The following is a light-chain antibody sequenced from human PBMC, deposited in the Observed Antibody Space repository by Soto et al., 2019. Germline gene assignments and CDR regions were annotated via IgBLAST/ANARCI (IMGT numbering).Light chain of an antibody. CDR2: DVS. Sequence: QSALTQPRSVSGSPGQSVTISCTGTSSDVGGYNYVSWYQQHPGKAPKLMIYDVSKRPSGVPDRFSGSKSGNTASLTISGLHAEDEADYYCCSYAGSRWVFGGGTKLTVL. J-gene: IGLJ3*02. V-gene: IGLV2-11*01. CDR1: SSDVGGYNY. CDR3: CSYAGSRWV.